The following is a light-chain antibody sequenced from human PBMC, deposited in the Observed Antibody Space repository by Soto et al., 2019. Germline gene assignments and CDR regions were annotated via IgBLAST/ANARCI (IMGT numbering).Light chain of an antibody. V-gene: IGLV2-14*01. CDR3: SSYTTRSTYV. Sequence: SVLTQPASVSGSPGQSITISCTGTSRDIGFFNYVSWYQQFPGNAPKLIIFEVTNRPSGVSNRFSASKSGNTASLTISGLQAEDGADYYCSSYTTRSTYVFGTGTKVTV. CDR1: SRDIGFFNY. CDR2: EVT. J-gene: IGLJ1*01.